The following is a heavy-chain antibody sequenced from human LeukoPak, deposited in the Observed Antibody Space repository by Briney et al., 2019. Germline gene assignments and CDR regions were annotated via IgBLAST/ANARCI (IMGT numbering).Heavy chain of an antibody. CDR1: GGSISSYY. CDR3: AREYYYDSSGHPGPRYFDY. V-gene: IGHV4-34*01. Sequence: PSETLSLTCTVSGGSISSYYWSWIRQPPGKGLEWIGEINHSGSTNYNPSLKSRVTISVDTSKNQFSLKLSSVTAADTAVYYCAREYYYDSSGHPGPRYFDYWGQGTLVTVSS. D-gene: IGHD3-22*01. CDR2: INHSGST. J-gene: IGHJ4*02.